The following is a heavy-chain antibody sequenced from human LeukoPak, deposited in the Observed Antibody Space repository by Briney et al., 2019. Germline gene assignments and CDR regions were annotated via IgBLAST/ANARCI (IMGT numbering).Heavy chain of an antibody. J-gene: IGHJ3*02. V-gene: IGHV3-13*01. CDR2: IGTAGDT. CDR1: GFTFSSYD. CDR3: ARELREHGVFDI. D-gene: IGHD1-26*01. Sequence: PGGSLRLSCAASGFTFSSYDMHWVRQATGKGLEWVSAIGTAGDTYYPGSVKGRFTISRENAKNSLYLQMNSLRVEDTAVYYCARELREHGVFDIWGQGIMVTVSS.